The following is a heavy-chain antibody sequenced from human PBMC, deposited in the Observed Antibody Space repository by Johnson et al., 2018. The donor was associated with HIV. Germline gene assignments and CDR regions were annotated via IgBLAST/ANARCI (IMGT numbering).Heavy chain of an antibody. J-gene: IGHJ3*01. D-gene: IGHD3-3*01. CDR2: VTNNGDST. CDR3: ATDYNFWSGRPDSFDV. V-gene: IGHV3-23*04. Sequence: VQLVESGGGLVKPGGSLTLSCAASGFTFSSYAMSWVRQAPGKGLEWVSRVTNNGDSTYYVNAVKGRFTISRDNSKNTLYLQMDSLRAEDTAVYYCATDYNFWSGRPDSFDVWGQGTMVTVSS. CDR1: GFTFSSYA.